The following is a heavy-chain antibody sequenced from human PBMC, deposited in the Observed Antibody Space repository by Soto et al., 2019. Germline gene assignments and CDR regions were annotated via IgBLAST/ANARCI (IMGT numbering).Heavy chain of an antibody. Sequence: ASVKVSCKASGYTFTTYAISWVRQAPGQGLEWMGGIIPIFGTANYAQKFQGRVTITADESTSTAYMELSSLRSEDTAVYYCARDHHDYVWGSYVWGQGTTVTVSS. CDR1: GYTFTTYA. CDR3: ARDHHDYVWGSYV. V-gene: IGHV1-69*13. CDR2: IIPIFGTA. J-gene: IGHJ6*02. D-gene: IGHD3-16*01.